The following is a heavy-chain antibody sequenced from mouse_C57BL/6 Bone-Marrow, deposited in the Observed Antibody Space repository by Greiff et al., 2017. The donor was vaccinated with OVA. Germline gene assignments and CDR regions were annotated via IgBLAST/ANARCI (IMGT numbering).Heavy chain of an antibody. V-gene: IGHV1-26*01. CDR1: GYTFTDYY. J-gene: IGHJ2*01. CDR3: ARSPHYYGSSLHFDY. D-gene: IGHD1-1*01. CDR2: INPNNGGT. Sequence: VQLKQSGPELVKPGASVKISCKASGYTFTDYYMNWVKQSHGKSLEWIGDINPNNGGTSYNQKFKGKATLTVDKSSSTAYMELRSLTSEDSAVYYCARSPHYYGSSLHFDYWGQGTTLTVSS.